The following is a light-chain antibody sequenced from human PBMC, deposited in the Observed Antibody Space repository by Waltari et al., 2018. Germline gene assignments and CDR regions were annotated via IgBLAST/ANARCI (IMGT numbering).Light chain of an antibody. Sequence: QSALTQPASVSGSPGQSITIPCTGTSSDVGGYKYVSWYQQHPGKAPKLMIYDVSNRPSGVPNRFSGSKSGNTASLTISGLQAEDEADYYCSSYTTSNTLVFGTGTNVIVL. CDR1: SSDVGGYKY. CDR2: DVS. V-gene: IGLV2-14*03. CDR3: SSYTTSNTLV. J-gene: IGLJ1*01.